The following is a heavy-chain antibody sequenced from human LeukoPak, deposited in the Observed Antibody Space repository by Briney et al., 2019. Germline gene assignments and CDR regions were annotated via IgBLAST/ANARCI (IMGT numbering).Heavy chain of an antibody. V-gene: IGHV3-30*03. CDR2: SSYDGSNR. D-gene: IGHD4-11*01. J-gene: IGHJ6*02. Sequence: GGSLRLSCAASGFTFSTYGMHWVRQAPGKGLEWLAVSSYDGSNRFHADSVKGRFTISRGNSKNTLYLQMNSLRPEDTADYYCARGSAYSDYYYYGMDVWGQGTTVTVS. CDR3: ARGSAYSDYYYYGMDV. CDR1: GFTFSTYG.